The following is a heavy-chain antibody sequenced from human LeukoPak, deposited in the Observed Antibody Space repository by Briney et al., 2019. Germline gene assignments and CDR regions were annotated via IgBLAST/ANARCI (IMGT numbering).Heavy chain of an antibody. CDR3: AKDLNYDSSGQYYFDY. V-gene: IGHV3-30*04. D-gene: IGHD3-22*01. J-gene: IGHJ4*02. CDR2: ISYDGSNE. CDR1: GFTFSSYV. Sequence: GRSLRLSCAASGFTFSSYVMHWVRQAPGKGLEWVAIISYDGSNEYYADSVKGRFTISRDNSKNTLYLQMNSLRAEDTAVYYCAKDLNYDSSGQYYFDYWGQGTLVTVSS.